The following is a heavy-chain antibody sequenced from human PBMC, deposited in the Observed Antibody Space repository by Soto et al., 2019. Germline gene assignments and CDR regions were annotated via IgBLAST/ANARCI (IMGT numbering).Heavy chain of an antibody. CDR1: GGSISSGDYY. CDR2: IYYSGST. J-gene: IGHJ4*02. V-gene: IGHV4-30-4*01. D-gene: IGHD6-13*01. CDR3: ARYSSSWYLNYFDY. Sequence: SETLSLTCTVSGGSISSGDYYWSWIRQPPGKGLEWIGYIYYSGSTYYNPSLKSRVTISVDTSKNQFSLKLSSVTAADTAVYYCARYSSSWYLNYFDYWGQGTLVTVSS.